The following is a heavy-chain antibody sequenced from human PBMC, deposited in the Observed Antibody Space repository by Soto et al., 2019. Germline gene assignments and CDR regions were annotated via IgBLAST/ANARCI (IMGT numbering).Heavy chain of an antibody. J-gene: IGHJ4*02. CDR3: ARKVDIVATITLAYFDY. Sequence: PSETLSLTCTVSGGSISSGGYYWSWIRQHPGKGLEWIGYIYYSGSTYYNTSLKSRVTISVDTSKNQFSLKLSSVTAADTFVYFCARKVDIVATITLAYFDYWGQGTLVTVSS. CDR2: IYYSGST. D-gene: IGHD5-12*01. CDR1: GGSISSGGYY. V-gene: IGHV4-31*03.